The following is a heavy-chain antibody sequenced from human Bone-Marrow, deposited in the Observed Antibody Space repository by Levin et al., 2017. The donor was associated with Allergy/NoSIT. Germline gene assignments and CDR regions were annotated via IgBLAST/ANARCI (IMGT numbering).Heavy chain of an antibody. V-gene: IGHV3-74*01. J-gene: IGHJ4*02. CDR3: ARDGYSYAPGAFDY. Sequence: PGGSLRLSCAASGFTFNNYWMHWVRQAPGKGLVWVSHINSDGSTTTYADSVKGRFTISRDNARNTLYLHMNSLRAEDTAVYYCARDGYSYAPGAFDYWGQGTLVTVSS. CDR1: GFTFNNYW. D-gene: IGHD5-18*01. CDR2: INSDGSTT.